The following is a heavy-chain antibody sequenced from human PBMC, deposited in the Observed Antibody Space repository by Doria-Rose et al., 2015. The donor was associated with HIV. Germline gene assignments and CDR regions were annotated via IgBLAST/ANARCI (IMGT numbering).Heavy chain of an antibody. CDR3: ARIKSSRCYHKYYFDF. CDR2: IFTDDER. CDR1: GVSLSSPGMG. D-gene: IGHD6-13*01. V-gene: IGHV2-26*01. Sequence: QITLKEPGPVLVKPTETLTLTCTVSGVSLSSPGMGVSWIRQSPGKALEWLANIFTDDERSYNTSLKSRLTIFRCTSKSQVVLTMTDMDPVDTATYYCARIKSSRCYHKYYFDFWGKGTLVIDSA. J-gene: IGHJ4*02.